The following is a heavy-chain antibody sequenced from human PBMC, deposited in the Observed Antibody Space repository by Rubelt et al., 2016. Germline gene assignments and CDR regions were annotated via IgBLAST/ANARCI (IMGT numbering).Heavy chain of an antibody. Sequence: QPGGSLRLSCAASGFTFSSYAMSWVRQAPGKGLEWVSGISNSGDRTYYVDSVKGRFIVSRDNSENTLYLQISSLRAEDTAVYYCAKDPIAGAVAGRGGDYWGQGTLVTVSS. V-gene: IGHV3-23*01. CDR2: ISNSGDRT. D-gene: IGHD6-19*01. CDR3: AKDPIAGAVAGRGGDY. J-gene: IGHJ4*02. CDR1: GFTFSSYA.